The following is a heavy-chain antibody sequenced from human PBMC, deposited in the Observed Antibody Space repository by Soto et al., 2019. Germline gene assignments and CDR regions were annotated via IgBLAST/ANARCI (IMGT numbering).Heavy chain of an antibody. Sequence: PGESLKISCKGSGYSFTSYWISWVRQMPGKGLEWMGRIDPSDSYTNYSPSFQGHVTISADKSISTAYLQWSSLKASDTAMYYCATTYYYDSSVGNGYYYYAMDVWGQGTTVTVSS. J-gene: IGHJ6*02. CDR2: IDPSDSYT. CDR1: GYSFTSYW. D-gene: IGHD3-22*01. CDR3: ATTYYYDSSVGNGYYYYAMDV. V-gene: IGHV5-10-1*01.